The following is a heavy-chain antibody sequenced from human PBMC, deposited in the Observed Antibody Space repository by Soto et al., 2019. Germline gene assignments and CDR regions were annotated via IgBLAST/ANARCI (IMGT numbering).Heavy chain of an antibody. J-gene: IGHJ4*02. V-gene: IGHV1-2*02. Sequence: ASVKVSCKASGYTFTGYYMHWVRQAPGQGLEWMGWINPNSGGTNYAQKFQGRVTMTRDTSISTAYMELSRLRSDDTALYYCARAIVGPTTIDYWGQGTMVTLSS. CDR3: ARAIVGPTTIDY. D-gene: IGHD1-26*01. CDR1: GYTFTGYY. CDR2: INPNSGGT.